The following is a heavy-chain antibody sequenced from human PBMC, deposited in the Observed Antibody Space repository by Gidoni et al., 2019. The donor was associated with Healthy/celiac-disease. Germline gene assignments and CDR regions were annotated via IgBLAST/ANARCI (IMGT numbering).Heavy chain of an antibody. J-gene: IGHJ1*01. CDR3: ATAPAAAGTEYFQH. Sequence: IGWVRQMPGKGLEWMVITYPGDSDTRYSPSFQGQVTISADKSISTAYTQWSSLKASDTAMYYRATAPAAAGTEYFQHWGQGTLVTVSS. CDR2: TYPGDSDT. V-gene: IGHV5-51*01. D-gene: IGHD6-13*01.